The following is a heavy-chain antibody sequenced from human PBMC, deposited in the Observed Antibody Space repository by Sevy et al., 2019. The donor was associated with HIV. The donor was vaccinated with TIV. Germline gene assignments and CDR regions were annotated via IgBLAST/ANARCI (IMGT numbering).Heavy chain of an antibody. D-gene: IGHD4-17*01. V-gene: IGHV3-11*01. Sequence: GGSLRLSCAGSGFALSDYYMSWVRQAPGKGLEWLSYISDGDDAIYYADSVKGRFTISRDNAKNSLFLQMNSLRVEDMAMYHCARDTVKDGDLGDYYNFAMDVWGQGTTVTVSS. CDR3: ARDTVKDGDLGDYYNFAMDV. CDR1: GFALSDYY. CDR2: ISDGDDAI. J-gene: IGHJ6*02.